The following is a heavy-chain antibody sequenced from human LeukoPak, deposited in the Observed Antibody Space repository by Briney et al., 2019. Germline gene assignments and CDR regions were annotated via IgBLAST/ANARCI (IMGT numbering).Heavy chain of an antibody. CDR3: AKEDRKVPGAPHDY. V-gene: IGHV3-23*01. CDR2: ISGSGTIT. Sequence: PGGSLRLSCAASGFTFSSYAMSWVRQAPGKGLEWVSGISGSGTITYYADSVKGRFTISRDNSKNTLYLQMNSLRAEDTAVYYCAKEDRKVPGAPHDYWGQGTLVTVSS. J-gene: IGHJ4*02. CDR1: GFTFSSYA. D-gene: IGHD2-2*01.